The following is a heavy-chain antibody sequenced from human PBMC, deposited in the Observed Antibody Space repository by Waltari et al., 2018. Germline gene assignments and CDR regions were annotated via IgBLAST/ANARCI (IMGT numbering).Heavy chain of an antibody. J-gene: IGHJ6*02. Sequence: EVQLVESGGGLVQPGGSLRLSCAASRFTFSSHHMNWVRQAPGKGLEWVSYIGSNGNTKYYADSVKGRFTISRDNAKNSLYLQMNSLRAEDTAVYYCARDGTTVTTNYYYALDVWGQGTTVTVSS. V-gene: IGHV3-48*03. CDR1: RFTFSSHH. D-gene: IGHD4-17*01. CDR3: ARDGTTVTTNYYYALDV. CDR2: IGSNGNTK.